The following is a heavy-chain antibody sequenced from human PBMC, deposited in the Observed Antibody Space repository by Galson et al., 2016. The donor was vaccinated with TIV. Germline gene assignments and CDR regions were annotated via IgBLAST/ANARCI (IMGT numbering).Heavy chain of an antibody. J-gene: IGHJ4*02. D-gene: IGHD6-25*01. V-gene: IGHV5-51*03. Sequence: QSGAEVKEPGESLKISCKGSGYRFSNYWIAWVRQMPGKGLEWMGVIYPVDSDTRYSPSFHGQVTISADKSISTAYLQWNSLKASDSAIYYCARERDSGYAYYFDFWGQGTLVTVSS. CDR2: IYPVDSDT. CDR3: ARERDSGYAYYFDF. CDR1: GYRFSNYW.